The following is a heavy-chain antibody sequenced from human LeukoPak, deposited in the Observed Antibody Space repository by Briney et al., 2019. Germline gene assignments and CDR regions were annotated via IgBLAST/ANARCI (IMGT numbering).Heavy chain of an antibody. CDR3: ARGPPNWGMVGY. J-gene: IGHJ4*02. CDR1: GYTLTSFD. V-gene: IGHV1-8*01. D-gene: IGHD7-27*01. CDR2: MKSNNGHT. Sequence: ASVKVSCKASGYTLTSFDFNWVRQATGQGLEWMGWMKSNNGHTGYAQKFQGRVTMTRDTSISTAYMELSSLTFEDTAVYYCARGPPNWGMVGYWGQGTLVTVSS.